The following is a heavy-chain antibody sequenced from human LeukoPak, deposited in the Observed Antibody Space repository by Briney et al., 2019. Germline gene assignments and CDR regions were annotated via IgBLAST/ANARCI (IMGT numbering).Heavy chain of an antibody. D-gene: IGHD2-2*03. V-gene: IGHV3-9*01. CDR3: AKDMDIVVVPAAIDC. J-gene: IGHJ4*02. Sequence: GGSLRLSCAASGFTFDDYAMHWVRQAPGKGLEWVSGISWNSGSIGYADSVKGRFTISRDNAKNSLYLQMNSLRAEDTALYYCAKDMDIVVVPAAIDCWGQGPLVTVSS. CDR1: GFTFDDYA. CDR2: ISWNSGSI.